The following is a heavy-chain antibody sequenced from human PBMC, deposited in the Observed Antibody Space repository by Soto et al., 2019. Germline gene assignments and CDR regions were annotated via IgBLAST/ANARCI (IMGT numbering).Heavy chain of an antibody. CDR2: ISNDGSKK. Sequence: QVQVVESGGGVVQPGTSLRLSCAASGFAFTNYGIHWVRQAPGKGLEWVAHISNDGSKKFYGDSVKGRFTISRDNSRNTVDLQMDSLRLEDTALYYCARWGTTGGLDVWGQGTLVSVS. J-gene: IGHJ1*01. V-gene: IGHV3-30*03. D-gene: IGHD3-16*01. CDR3: ARWGTTGGLDV. CDR1: GFAFTNYG.